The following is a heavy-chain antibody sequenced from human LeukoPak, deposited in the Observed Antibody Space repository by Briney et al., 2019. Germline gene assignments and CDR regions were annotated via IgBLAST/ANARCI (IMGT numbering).Heavy chain of an antibody. J-gene: IGHJ4*02. CDR1: GYTFTGYY. CDR2: INPNNGGT. Sequence: ASVKVSCKASGYTFTGYYMHWVRRAPGQGLEWMGRINPNNGGTNCAQKFQGRVTITRDTSASTAYMELSSLRSEDTAVYYCARPSKYSGSYPFDYWGQGTLVTVSS. V-gene: IGHV1-2*06. CDR3: ARPSKYSGSYPFDY. D-gene: IGHD1-26*01.